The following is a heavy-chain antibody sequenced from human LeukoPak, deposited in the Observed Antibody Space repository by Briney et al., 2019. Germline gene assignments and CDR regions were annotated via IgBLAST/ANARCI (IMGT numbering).Heavy chain of an antibody. CDR2: IKQDGSEK. CDR3: ARVGYYDSSGYYDDAFDI. J-gene: IGHJ3*02. V-gene: IGHV3-7*01. CDR1: GFTFSSYW. Sequence: GGSLRLSCAASGFTFSSYWMSWVRQAPGKGLEWVDNIKQDGSEKYYVDSVKGRFTISRDNAKNSLYLQMNSLRAEDTAVYYCARVGYYDSSGYYDDAFDIWGQGTMVTVSS. D-gene: IGHD3-22*01.